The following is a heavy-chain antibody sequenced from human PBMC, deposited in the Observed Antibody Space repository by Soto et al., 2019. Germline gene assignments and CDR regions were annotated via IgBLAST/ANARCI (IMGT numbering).Heavy chain of an antibody. CDR3: ASPTGTTGGDAFDI. J-gene: IGHJ3*02. CDR2: ISAYNGNT. CDR1: GYTFTSYS. V-gene: IGHV1-18*01. D-gene: IGHD1-1*01. Sequence: QLQLVQSGAEVKKPGASVKVSCKASGYTFTSYSISWVRPAPGQGLEWMGWISAYNGNTNYAQKLQGRVTMTTDTATSTGYMELRSLRADDTAVYYCASPTGTTGGDAFDIWGQGTMVTVSS.